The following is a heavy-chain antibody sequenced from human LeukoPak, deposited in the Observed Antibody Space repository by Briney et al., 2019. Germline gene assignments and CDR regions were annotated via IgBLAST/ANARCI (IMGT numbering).Heavy chain of an antibody. CDR2: IRDSGGST. D-gene: IGHD6-13*01. CDR3: AKARGYSSSSSFDY. Sequence: GGSLRLSCAASGFTFSSYAMSWVRQAPGKGLEWVSGIRDSGGSTYYADSVKGRFTISRDNSKNTLYLQMNSLTAEDTALYYCAKARGYSSSSSFDYWGQGTLVTVSS. J-gene: IGHJ4*02. CDR1: GFTFSSYA. V-gene: IGHV3-23*01.